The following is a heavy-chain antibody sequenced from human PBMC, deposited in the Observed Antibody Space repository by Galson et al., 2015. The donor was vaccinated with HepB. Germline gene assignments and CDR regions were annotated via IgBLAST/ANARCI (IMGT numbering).Heavy chain of an antibody. J-gene: IGHJ4*02. CDR3: ARGSGRNFLVAS. D-gene: IGHD1-26*01. Sequence: SVKVSCKASGFAFSKYIIRWVRQAPGQGLEWMGWINADNGNTKYSQKFQGRVTITTDTSANTVYMDLSSLRSEDTAVYYCARGSGRNFLVASWAQEPRAPVSP. CDR2: INADNGNT. CDR1: GFAFSKYI. V-gene: IGHV1-3*01.